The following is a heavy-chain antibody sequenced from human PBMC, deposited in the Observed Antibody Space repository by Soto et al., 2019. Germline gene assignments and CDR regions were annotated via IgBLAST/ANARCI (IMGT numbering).Heavy chain of an antibody. CDR3: ARDRGWSLFDY. D-gene: IGHD6-19*01. CDR1: GFTFSSYG. J-gene: IGHJ4*02. CDR2: TNSDGSDT. Sequence: EVQLVESGGGLVQPGGSLRLSCAASGFTFSSYGMYWVRQAPGKGLVWVSLTNSDGSDTSYADSVKGRFTISRDNAKNTLYLQMNSLRAEDTAVYYCARDRGWSLFDYWGQGTLVTVSS. V-gene: IGHV3-74*01.